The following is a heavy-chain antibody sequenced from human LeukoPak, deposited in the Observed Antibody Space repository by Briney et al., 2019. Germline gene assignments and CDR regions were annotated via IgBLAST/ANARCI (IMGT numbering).Heavy chain of an antibody. CDR1: GFTSSHYG. Sequence: PGGSLRLSCATSGFTSSHYGMHWVRQAPGKGLEWVAVIWSDGTNRYYGDPVKGRFTIPRDNFQRTVYLQMNSLRAEDTAVYYCAKDAQRGFDYSNSLDKWGQGTLVTVSS. V-gene: IGHV3-33*06. CDR3: AKDAQRGFDYSNSLDK. D-gene: IGHD4-11*01. CDR2: IWSDGTNR. J-gene: IGHJ4*02.